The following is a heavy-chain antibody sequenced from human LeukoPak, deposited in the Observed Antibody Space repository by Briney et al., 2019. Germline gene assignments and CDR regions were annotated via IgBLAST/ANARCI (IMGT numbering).Heavy chain of an antibody. J-gene: IGHJ3*02. CDR3: ARDVGATYDAFDI. D-gene: IGHD1-26*01. CDR1: GGSISNYY. V-gene: IGHV4-4*07. CDR2: IYTSGST. Sequence: PSETLSLTCTVSGGSISNYYWSWIRPPAGKGLEWIGRIYTSGSTNYNPSLKSRVTMSVDTSKNQFSLKLNSLTVADTAVYYCARDVGATYDAFDIWGQGTMVTVSS.